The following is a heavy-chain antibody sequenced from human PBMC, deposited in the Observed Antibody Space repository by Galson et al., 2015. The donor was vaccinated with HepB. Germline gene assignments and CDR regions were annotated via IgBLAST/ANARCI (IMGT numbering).Heavy chain of an antibody. J-gene: IGHJ4*02. CDR2: IYPGDSDT. V-gene: IGHV5-51*03. CDR3: ARLRRYCSGGSCYSSRFDY. D-gene: IGHD2-15*01. CDR1: GYSFTSYW. Sequence: QSGAEVKKPGESLKISCKGSGYSFTSYWIGWVRQMPGKGLEWMGIIYPGDSDTRYSPSFQGQVTISADKSISTAYLQWSSLKASDTAMYYCARLRRYCSGGSCYSSRFDYWGQGTLVTVSS.